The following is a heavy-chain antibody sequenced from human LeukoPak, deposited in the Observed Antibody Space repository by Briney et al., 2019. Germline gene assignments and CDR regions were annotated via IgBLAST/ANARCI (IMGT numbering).Heavy chain of an antibody. D-gene: IGHD6-13*01. J-gene: IGHJ4*02. Sequence: PSETLSLTCTVSGASISSYYWSWIRQPPGKGLEWIGYIFYSGSTLYNPSLQSRVTISVDTSKNQFPLKLTSVTAADTAVYYCASGPYPAAGTDHQFDYWGQGTLVTVSS. CDR1: GASISSYY. CDR3: ASGPYPAAGTDHQFDY. CDR2: IFYSGST. V-gene: IGHV4-59*01.